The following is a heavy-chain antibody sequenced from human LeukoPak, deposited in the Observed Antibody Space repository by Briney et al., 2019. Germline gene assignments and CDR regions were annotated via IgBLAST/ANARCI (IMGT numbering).Heavy chain of an antibody. V-gene: IGHV3-23*01. Sequence: PGGSLRLSCVGSGFTFGNYGMSWVRQAPGKGLEWVSSFSASGGSTYYADSVKGRFTISRDNSKNIMFLQMNSLRAEDTAIYYCAKAPTATVVFFESWGQGSLVIVSS. CDR2: FSASGGST. CDR1: GFTFGNYG. J-gene: IGHJ4*02. CDR3: AKAPTATVVFFES. D-gene: IGHD2-8*02.